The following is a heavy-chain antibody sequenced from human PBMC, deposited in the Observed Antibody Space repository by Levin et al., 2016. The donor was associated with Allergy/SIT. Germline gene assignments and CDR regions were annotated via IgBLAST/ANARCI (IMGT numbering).Heavy chain of an antibody. J-gene: IGHJ4*02. CDR3: ARNRWCCEEDPSVVVTAIAFDY. CDR2: ISSSSSYT. Sequence: RQAPGKGLEWVSYISSSSSYTNYADSVKGRFTISRDNAKNSLYLQMNSLRAEDTAVYYCARNRWCCEEDPSVVVTAIAFDYWGQGTLVTVSS. D-gene: IGHD2-21*02. V-gene: IGHV3-11*03.